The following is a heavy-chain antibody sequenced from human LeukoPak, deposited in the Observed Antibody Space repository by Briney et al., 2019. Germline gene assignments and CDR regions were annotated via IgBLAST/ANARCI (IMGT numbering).Heavy chain of an antibody. Sequence: GSLRLSCEASEFTFSHYWMSWIRQPPGKGLEWIGEINHSGSTNYNPSLKSRVTISVDTSKNQLSLKLSSVTAADTAVYYCARGGVDTAMVYNYWGQGTLVTVSS. D-gene: IGHD5-18*01. CDR2: INHSGST. J-gene: IGHJ4*02. CDR3: ARGGVDTAMVYNY. V-gene: IGHV4-34*01. CDR1: EFTFSHYW.